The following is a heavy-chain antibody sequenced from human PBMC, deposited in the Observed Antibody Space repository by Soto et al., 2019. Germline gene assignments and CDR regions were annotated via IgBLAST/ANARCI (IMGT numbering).Heavy chain of an antibody. CDR1: GFTFSSYW. V-gene: IGHV3-7*03. CDR2: IKQDVSEK. Sequence: EVQLVESGGGLVQPGGSLRLSCAASGFTFSSYWMSWVRQAPGKGLEWVANIKQDVSEKYYVDSVKGRFTISRDNAKNSLYLQMNSLRAEDTDVYYCARDLTKAVAKGYNWFDPWGQGTLVTGSS. D-gene: IGHD2-15*01. J-gene: IGHJ5*02. CDR3: ARDLTKAVAKGYNWFDP.